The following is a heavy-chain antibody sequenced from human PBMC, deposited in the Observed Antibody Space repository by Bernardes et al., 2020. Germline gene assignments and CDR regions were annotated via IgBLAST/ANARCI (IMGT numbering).Heavy chain of an antibody. Sequence: GGSLRLSCAGSGFTFSSYAMSWVRQAPGKGLEWVSAISGSGSTTYSADSVKGRFTISRDNSKNTLYLQMNSLRAEDTAVYYCATGVSVGTHRGGFGVWGQGTMVTVSS. J-gene: IGHJ3*01. CDR1: GFTFSSYA. CDR3: ATGVSVGTHRGGFGV. CDR2: ISGSGSTT. V-gene: IGHV3-23*01. D-gene: IGHD1-26*01.